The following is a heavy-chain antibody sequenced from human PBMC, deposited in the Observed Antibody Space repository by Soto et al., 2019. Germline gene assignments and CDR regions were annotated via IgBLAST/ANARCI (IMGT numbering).Heavy chain of an antibody. V-gene: IGHV1-8*01. D-gene: IGHD2-15*01. CDR1: GYTFTSYD. Sequence: GASVKVSCKASGYTFTSYDINWVRQATGQGLEWMGWMNPNSGNTGYAQKFQGRVTMTRNTSISTAYMELSSLRSEDTAVYYCARLARYCSGGSCYSDSLDIWGQGTMVTVSS. CDR3: ARLARYCSGGSCYSDSLDI. CDR2: MNPNSGNT. J-gene: IGHJ3*02.